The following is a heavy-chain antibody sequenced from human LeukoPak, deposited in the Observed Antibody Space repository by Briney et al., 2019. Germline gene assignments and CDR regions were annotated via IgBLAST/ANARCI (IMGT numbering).Heavy chain of an antibody. CDR2: IYHSGST. J-gene: IGHJ4*02. CDR3: ARGGYGEIDY. Sequence: SETLSLTCAVSGSSISSGGYSWSWIRQPPGKGLEWIGYIYHSGSTYYNPSLKSRVTISVDTSKNQFSLKLSSVTAADTAVYYCARGGYGEIDYWGQGTLVTVSS. CDR1: GSSISSGGYS. V-gene: IGHV4-30-2*01. D-gene: IGHD4-17*01.